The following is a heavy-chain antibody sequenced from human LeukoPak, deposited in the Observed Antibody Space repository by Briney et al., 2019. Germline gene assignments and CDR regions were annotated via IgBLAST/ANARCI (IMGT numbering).Heavy chain of an antibody. CDR3: AREVDDYVWGSYRYIYAFDI. V-gene: IGHV4-34*01. J-gene: IGHJ3*02. CDR2: INHSGST. D-gene: IGHD3-16*02. CDR1: GGSISGYY. Sequence: PSETLSLTCTVSGGSISGYYWSWIRQPPGKGLDWIGEINHSGSTNYNPSLKSRVTISVDTSKNQFSLKLSSVTAADTAVYYCAREVDDYVWGSYRYIYAFDIWGQGTMVTVSS.